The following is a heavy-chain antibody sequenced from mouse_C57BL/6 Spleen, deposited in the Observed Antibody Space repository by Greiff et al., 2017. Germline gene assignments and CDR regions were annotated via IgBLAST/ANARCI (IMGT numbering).Heavy chain of an antibody. CDR1: GYTFTSYW. Sequence: QFQLQQSGAELVKPGASVKLSCKASGYTFTSYWMQWVKQRPGQGLEWFGRIHPSDSDTNYNQKFKGKATLTVDKSSSTAYMQLSSLTSEDSAVYYCAIVDYWGQGTTLTVSS. J-gene: IGHJ2*01. CDR3: AIVDY. V-gene: IGHV1-74*01. CDR2: IHPSDSDT.